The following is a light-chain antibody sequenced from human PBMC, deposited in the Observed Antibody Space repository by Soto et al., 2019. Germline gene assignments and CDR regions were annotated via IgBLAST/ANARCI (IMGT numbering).Light chain of an antibody. Sequence: EIVMTQSPVSLSSSPGESATLCCRASQSVDNNVAWYQQKPGQAPRLLIVGSFARATGIPARFSGSGSGSEFTLTIRGLQSEDFAVYYCQQYNDRPPINCGQGTRRAIK. V-gene: IGKV3-15*01. CDR2: GSF. CDR3: QQYNDRPPIN. J-gene: IGKJ5*01. CDR1: QSVDNN.